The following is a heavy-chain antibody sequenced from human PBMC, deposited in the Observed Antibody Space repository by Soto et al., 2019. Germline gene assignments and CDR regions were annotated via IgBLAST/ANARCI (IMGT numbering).Heavy chain of an antibody. V-gene: IGHV1-18*01. J-gene: IGHJ4*02. CDR1: GYTFTSYG. CDR3: ATDLGFSLSVARNYDDH. D-gene: IGHD3-10*01. Sequence: GASVKVSCKASGYTFTSYGISWVRQAPGQGLEWMGWISAYNGNTNYAQKLQGRVTMTTDTSTSTAYMELRSLRSDDTAVYYCATDLGFSLSVARNYDDHGGQAILASVSS. CDR2: ISAYNGNT.